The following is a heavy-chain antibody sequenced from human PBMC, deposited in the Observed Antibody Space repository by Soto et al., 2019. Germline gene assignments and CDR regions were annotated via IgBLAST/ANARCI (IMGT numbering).Heavy chain of an antibody. J-gene: IGHJ4*02. CDR2: ISSDGSSE. V-gene: IGHV3-30-3*01. D-gene: IGHD1-26*01. CDR3: ARVPGGLATTSWRDFDY. CDR1: GFTFRNYA. Sequence: QVHLVESGGGVVQPGKSLRLSCAASGFTFRNYAMHWVRQAPGKGLEWVALISSDGSSENYADSVRGRFTVSRDNSGISLDLQMSSLRPEDTAVYYCARVPGGLATTSWRDFDYWGQGGLVIVSS.